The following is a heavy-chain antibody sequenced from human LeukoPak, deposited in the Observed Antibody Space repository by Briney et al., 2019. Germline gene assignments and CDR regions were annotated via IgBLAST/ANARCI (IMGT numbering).Heavy chain of an antibody. J-gene: IGHJ4*02. CDR2: ITWTGGTT. V-gene: IGHV3-23*01. Sequence: GGPLRLSCAAFGITFSNFPMSWVRQAPGKGLEWVSAITWTGGTTYYADSVKGRFTISRDISKNTLDLQMNTLRAEDTAVYYCAKGMSCDGGSCSNFESWGQGTLVTVSS. CDR3: AKGMSCDGGSCSNFES. CDR1: GITFSNFP. D-gene: IGHD2-15*01.